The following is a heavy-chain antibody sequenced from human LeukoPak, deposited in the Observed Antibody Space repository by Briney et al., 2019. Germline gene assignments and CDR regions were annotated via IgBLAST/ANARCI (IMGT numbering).Heavy chain of an antibody. V-gene: IGHV4-34*01. D-gene: IGHD5-12*01. CDR3: ARKYSSYDPPDY. CDR1: GGSFSGYY. J-gene: IGHJ4*02. CDR2: INHSGST. Sequence: SETLSLTCAVYGGSFSGYYWSWIRQPPGKGLEWIGEINHSGSTNYNPSLKSRVTISVDTSKNQFSLKLSSVTAADTAVYYCARKYSSYDPPDYWGQGTLVTVSS.